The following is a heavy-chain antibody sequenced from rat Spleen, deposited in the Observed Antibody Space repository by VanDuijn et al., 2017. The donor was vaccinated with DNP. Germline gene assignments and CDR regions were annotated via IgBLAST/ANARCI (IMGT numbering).Heavy chain of an antibody. V-gene: IGHV5-27*01. CDR1: GFTFSNYG. D-gene: IGHD1-11*01. Sequence: EVQLVESGGGLVQPGRSLKLSCAASGFTFSNYGMAWVRQAPKKGLEWVATISTSGGSTYYRDSVKGRFTISRDNAESTLYLQMDSLRSEDTATYYCTTDPSNYGGYSEGDYWGQGVMVTVSS. CDR2: ISTSGGST. J-gene: IGHJ2*01. CDR3: TTDPSNYGGYSEGDY.